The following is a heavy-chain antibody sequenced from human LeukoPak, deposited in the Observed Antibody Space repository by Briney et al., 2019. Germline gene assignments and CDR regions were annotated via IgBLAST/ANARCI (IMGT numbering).Heavy chain of an antibody. D-gene: IGHD5-24*01. Sequence: GGSLTLSCEASGFTFSGNWMSWVRQAPGKGLEWVASINPDGSQKLYVDSVKGRFTISRDNTKGSLYLQMNSLGAEDTAMYYCAKLLGTATTYDPWGQGTRVTVSS. V-gene: IGHV3-7*01. CDR3: AKLLGTATTYDP. CDR1: GFTFSGNW. CDR2: INPDGSQK. J-gene: IGHJ5*02.